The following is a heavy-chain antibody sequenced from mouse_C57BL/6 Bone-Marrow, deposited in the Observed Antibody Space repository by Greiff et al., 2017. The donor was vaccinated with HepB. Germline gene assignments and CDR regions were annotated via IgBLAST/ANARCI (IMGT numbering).Heavy chain of an antibody. V-gene: IGHV1-15*01. CDR1: GYTFTDYE. CDR3: TRKEPYGSDAMDY. D-gene: IGHD1-1*01. CDR2: IDPETGGT. J-gene: IGHJ4*01. Sequence: QVQLQQSGAELVRPGASVTLSCKASGYTFTDYEMHWVKQTPVHGLEWIGAIDPETGGTAYNQKFKGKAILTADKSSSTAYMELRSLTSEDSAVYYCTRKEPYGSDAMDYWGQGTSVTVSS.